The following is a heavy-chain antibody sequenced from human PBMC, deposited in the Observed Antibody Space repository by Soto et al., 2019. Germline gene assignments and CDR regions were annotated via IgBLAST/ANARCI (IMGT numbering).Heavy chain of an antibody. CDR2: INHSGST. CDR3: ASKFENCTNGVCYLTDY. V-gene: IGHV4-34*01. CDR1: GGSFSGYY. D-gene: IGHD2-8*01. Sequence: SETLSLTCAVYGGSFSGYYWSWIRQPPGKGLEWIGEINHSGSTNYNPSLKSRVTISVDTSKNQFSLKLSSVTAADTAVYYCASKFENCTNGVCYLTDYWGQGTLVTVSS. J-gene: IGHJ4*02.